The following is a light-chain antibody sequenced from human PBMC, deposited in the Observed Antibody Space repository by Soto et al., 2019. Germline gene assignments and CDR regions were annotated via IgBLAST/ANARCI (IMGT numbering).Light chain of an antibody. V-gene: IGLV2-14*01. Sequence: QSALTQPASASGSPGQSITISCTGTSSDVGGYNYVSWYQQHPGKDPKLMIYEVNNRPSGVSNRFSGSKSGNTASLTISGWQEADDAAYYYASFSSGSTTYVFATGTKLTVL. J-gene: IGLJ1*01. CDR3: ASFSSGSTTYV. CDR2: EVN. CDR1: SSDVGGYNY.